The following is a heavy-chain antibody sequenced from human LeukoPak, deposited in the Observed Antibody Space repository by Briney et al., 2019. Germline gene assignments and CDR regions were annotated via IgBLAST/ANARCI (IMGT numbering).Heavy chain of an antibody. Sequence: GGSLRLSCAASAFTFSDFSMSWVRQAPGKGLEWISYIDTSSSVVYYANSVMGRFTVTRNNAKNSLYLQMNGLRDEDTAVYYCAKEDDSWGPNNLDLWGQGTMVTVSS. V-gene: IGHV3-48*02. CDR2: IDTSSSVV. D-gene: IGHD7-27*01. CDR1: AFTFSDFS. CDR3: AKEDDSWGPNNLDL. J-gene: IGHJ3*01.